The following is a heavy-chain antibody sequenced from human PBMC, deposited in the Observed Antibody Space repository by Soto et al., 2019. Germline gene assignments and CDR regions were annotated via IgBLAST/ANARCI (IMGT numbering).Heavy chain of an antibody. V-gene: IGHV4-39*01. CDR2: VSYNVRT. J-gene: IGHJ4*02. CDR1: GGSISSRSYF. D-gene: IGHD6-19*01. Sequence: QLQLQESGPGLVKPSETLFLTCTVSGGSISSRSYFWGWIRQPPGKGLEWIGSVSYNVRTYYNPSLKSRLTLSVDTSKNQFSLKLSSVPAADTAVYYCARQAVDEGYSSGWYFDSWGQGTLVTVS. CDR3: ARQAVDEGYSSGWYFDS.